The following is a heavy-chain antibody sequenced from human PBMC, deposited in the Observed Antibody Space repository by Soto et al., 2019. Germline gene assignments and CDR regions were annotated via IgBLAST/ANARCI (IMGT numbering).Heavy chain of an antibody. CDR1: GGSFSGYY. CDR2: INHSGST. D-gene: IGHD2-2*01. J-gene: IGHJ6*02. V-gene: IGHV4-34*01. CDR3: ARGRTSPSNYGMDV. Sequence: SETLSPTCAVYGGSFSGYYWSWIRQPPGKGLEWIGEINHSGSTNYNPSLKSRVTISVDTSKNQFSLKLSSVTAADTAVYYCARGRTSPSNYGMDVWGQGTTVTVSS.